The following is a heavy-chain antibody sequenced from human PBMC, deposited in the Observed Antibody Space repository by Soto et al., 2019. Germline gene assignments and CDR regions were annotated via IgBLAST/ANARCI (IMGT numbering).Heavy chain of an antibody. J-gene: IGHJ6*02. V-gene: IGHV4-39*01. CDR2: IYYSGST. D-gene: IGHD3-22*01. CDR1: GGSISSSSYY. Sequence: SETLSLTCTVSGGSISSSSYYWGWIRQPPGKGLEWIGSIYYSGSTYYNPSLKSRVTISVDTSKNQFSLKLSSVTAADTAVYYCARQIDSSGYYYARGFGYYYYGMDVWGQGTTDTVSS. CDR3: ARQIDSSGYYYARGFGYYYYGMDV.